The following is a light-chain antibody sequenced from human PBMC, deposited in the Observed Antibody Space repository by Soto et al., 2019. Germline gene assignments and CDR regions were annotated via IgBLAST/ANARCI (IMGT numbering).Light chain of an antibody. Sequence: IQMTQSRSTLSASVGDGVTIAFRASHNIERWMAWYQQKPGKAPSLLIFDASTLHSGVPSRFSGSGSGTDFTLTISSLQPDDFATYYCQQFAISTTFGQGTKVDI. CDR2: DAS. CDR3: QQFAISTT. V-gene: IGKV1-5*01. CDR1: HNIERW. J-gene: IGKJ1*01.